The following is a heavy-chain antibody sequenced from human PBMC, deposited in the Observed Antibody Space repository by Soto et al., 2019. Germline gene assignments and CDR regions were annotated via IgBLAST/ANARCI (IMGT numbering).Heavy chain of an antibody. V-gene: IGHV4-4*02. CDR3: ARPVHADTAHYFGGLDI. J-gene: IGHJ6*02. CDR2: IYQSGST. Sequence: SETLSLTCAVSGGSISDSLWWNWVRQPPGKGLEWIGEIYQSGSTHYSPSLKSRVTISIDKSNNLLSLRLTSVTAADTAVYYCARPVHADTAHYFGGLDIWGPGTTVTVSS. D-gene: IGHD3-16*01. CDR1: GGSISDSLW.